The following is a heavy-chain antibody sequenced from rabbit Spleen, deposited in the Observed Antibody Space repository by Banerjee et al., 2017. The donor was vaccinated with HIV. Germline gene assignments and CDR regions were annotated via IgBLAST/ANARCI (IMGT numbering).Heavy chain of an antibody. V-gene: IGHV1S45*01. CDR3: ARDLAGAIGWNFYL. D-gene: IGHD4-1*01. CDR2: INTATGKP. Sequence: QEELEESGGGLVKPEGSLTLTCKASGFSFSDRDVMCWVHQAPGKGLEWIACINTATGKPVYATWAKGRFTISTTSSTTVTLQMTSLTAADTATYFCARDLAGAIGWNFYLWGPGTLVTVS. CDR1: GFSFSDRDV. J-gene: IGHJ4*01.